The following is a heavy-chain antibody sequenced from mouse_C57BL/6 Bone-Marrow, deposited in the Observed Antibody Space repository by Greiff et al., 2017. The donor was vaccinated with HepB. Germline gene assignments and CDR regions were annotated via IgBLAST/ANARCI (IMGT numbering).Heavy chain of an antibody. CDR1: GYTFTSYG. CDR2: IYPRSGNT. D-gene: IGHD4-1*01. Sequence: QVQLQQSGAELARPGASVKLSCKASGYTFTSYGISWVTQRTGQGLEWIGEIYPRSGNTYYNEKFKGKATLTADKSSSTAYMERRSLTSEDSAVYFCASWAGEYFDYWGQGTTLTVSS. J-gene: IGHJ2*01. V-gene: IGHV1-81*01. CDR3: ASWAGEYFDY.